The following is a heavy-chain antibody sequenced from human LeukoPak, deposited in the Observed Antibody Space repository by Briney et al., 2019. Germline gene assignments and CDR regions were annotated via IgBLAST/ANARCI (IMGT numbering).Heavy chain of an antibody. Sequence: SETLSLTCAVSGYSISSGYYWGWIRQPPGKGLEWIGSIYHSGSTYYNPSLKSRVSMSVDTSKNQFSLRLRSVTAADTAVYYCARESGYYYDTSGYTFDYWGQGILVTVSS. CDR3: ARESGYYYDTSGYTFDY. CDR1: GYSISSGYY. J-gene: IGHJ4*02. D-gene: IGHD3-22*01. CDR2: IYHSGST. V-gene: IGHV4-38-2*02.